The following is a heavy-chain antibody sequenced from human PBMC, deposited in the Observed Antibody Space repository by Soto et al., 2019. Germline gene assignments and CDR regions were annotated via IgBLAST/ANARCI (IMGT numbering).Heavy chain of an antibody. Sequence: PSETLSLTCTVSGGSISSYYWSWIRQPPGKGLERIGYIYYSGSTNYNPSLKSRVTISVDTSKNQFSLKLSSVTAADTAVYYCARPTARTYYYDSSGYYYRRVDAFDIWGQGTMVTVSS. CDR1: GGSISSYY. CDR2: IYYSGST. D-gene: IGHD3-22*01. CDR3: ARPTARTYYYDSSGYYYRRVDAFDI. J-gene: IGHJ3*02. V-gene: IGHV4-59*08.